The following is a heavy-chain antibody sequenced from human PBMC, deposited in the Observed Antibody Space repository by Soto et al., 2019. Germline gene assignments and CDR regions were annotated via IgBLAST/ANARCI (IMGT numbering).Heavy chain of an antibody. D-gene: IGHD2-2*01. CDR1: DGSISRSNW. CDR3: ARQLLSPYYYYGMDV. CDR2: IYHSGST. V-gene: IGHV4-4*02. Sequence: PSETLSLTCAVSDGSISRSNWWGWVRQPPAKGMEWIGEIYHSGSTNYNPSLKSRVTISVDKSKNQFSLKLSSLTAADTAVYYCARQLLSPYYYYGMDVWGQGTTVT. J-gene: IGHJ6*02.